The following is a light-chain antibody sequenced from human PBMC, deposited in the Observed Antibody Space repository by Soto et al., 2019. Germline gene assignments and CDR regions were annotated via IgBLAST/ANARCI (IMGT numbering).Light chain of an antibody. CDR3: QQYNSWPPLT. Sequence: EIVMTQSPATVSVSPGERATLSCRASQNVNSNLAWYQQQPGQPPRLLIYGAYPRATGVPARFSGSGYGTELTLTINSLQSEDFAVYYCQQYNSWPPLTFGGGTKVEIK. J-gene: IGKJ4*01. CDR2: GAY. V-gene: IGKV3-15*01. CDR1: QNVNSN.